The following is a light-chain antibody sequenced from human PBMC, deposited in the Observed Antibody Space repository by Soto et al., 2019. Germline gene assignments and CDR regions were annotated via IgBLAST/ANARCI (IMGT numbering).Light chain of an antibody. CDR2: EVS. J-gene: IGLJ1*01. Sequence: QSALTQPASVSGSPGQSITISCTGTSSDVGGYNYVSWYQQHPGKAPKLMIYEVSNRPSGVSNRFSGSKSGNTASLTISGLQAEEEADYYCSSYTSSSTYVFGT. V-gene: IGLV2-14*01. CDR1: SSDVGGYNY. CDR3: SSYTSSSTYV.